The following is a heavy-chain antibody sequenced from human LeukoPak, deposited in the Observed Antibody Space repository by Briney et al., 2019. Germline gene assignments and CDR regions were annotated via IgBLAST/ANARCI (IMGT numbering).Heavy chain of an antibody. J-gene: IGHJ4*02. CDR2: ISSSGSTI. CDR3: ARESIAVYDY. Sequence: GGSLRLSCAASGFTFSSYEMNWVRQVPGKGLEWVSYISSSGSTIYYADSVKGRFTISRDNAKNSLSLQMNSLRAEDTAVYYCARESIAVYDYWGQGTLVTVSS. D-gene: IGHD6-19*01. CDR1: GFTFSSYE. V-gene: IGHV3-48*03.